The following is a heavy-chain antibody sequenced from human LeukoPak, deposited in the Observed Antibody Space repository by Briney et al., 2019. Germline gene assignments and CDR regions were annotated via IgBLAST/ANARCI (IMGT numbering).Heavy chain of an antibody. V-gene: IGHV4-34*01. J-gene: IGHJ4*02. CDR2: INHSGST. CDR1: GGSFSGYY. CDR3: ASGGSSGWYFFDY. Sequence: SETLSLTCAVYGGSFSGYYWSWIRQPPGKGLEWIGEINHSGSTNYNPSLKSRVTISVDTSKNQFSLKLSSVTAADTAVYYCASGGSSGWYFFDYWGQGTLVTVSS. D-gene: IGHD6-19*01.